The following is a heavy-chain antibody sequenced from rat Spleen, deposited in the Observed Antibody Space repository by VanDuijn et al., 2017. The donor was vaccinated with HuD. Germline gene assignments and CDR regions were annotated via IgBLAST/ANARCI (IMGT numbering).Heavy chain of an antibody. D-gene: IGHD4-5*01. CDR3: AREQFGVTFSY. CDR2: INTDGTRT. Sequence: EVQLVESGGGLVQPGRSLKLSCVASGFTFDNYWMTWIRQAPGKGLEWVSSINTDGTRTYYLDSVKGRFTISRDNAENTVYLQMNSLRSEDTATYYCAREQFGVTFSYWGQGTLVTVSS. J-gene: IGHJ3*01. V-gene: IGHV5-58*01. CDR1: GFTFDNYW.